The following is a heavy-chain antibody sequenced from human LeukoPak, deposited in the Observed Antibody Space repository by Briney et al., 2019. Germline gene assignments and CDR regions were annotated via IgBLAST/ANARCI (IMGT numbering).Heavy chain of an antibody. CDR3: AKAPNHDILTGYYLPHYYYYMDV. D-gene: IGHD3-9*01. J-gene: IGHJ6*03. Sequence: GGSLRLSCAASGFTFSSYAMSWVRQAPGKGLEWVSAINHSGGYTYYADSVKGRFTFSRDNSKNTLYLQMNSLRAEDTAVYYCAKAPNHDILTGYYLPHYYYYMDVWGKGTTVTISS. CDR1: GFTFSSYA. CDR2: INHSGGYT. V-gene: IGHV3-23*01.